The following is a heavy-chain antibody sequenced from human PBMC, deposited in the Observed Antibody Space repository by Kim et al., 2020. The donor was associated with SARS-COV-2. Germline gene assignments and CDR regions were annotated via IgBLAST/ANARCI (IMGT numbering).Heavy chain of an antibody. CDR3: AREEPMLLWFGELLRDDAFDI. Sequence: GGSLRLSCAASGFTFSSYGMHWVRQAPGKGLEWVAVIWYDGSNKYYADSVKGRFTISRDNSKNTLYLQMNSLRAEDTAVYYCAREEPMLLWFGELLRDDAFDIWGQGTMVTVSS. D-gene: IGHD3-10*01. V-gene: IGHV3-33*01. J-gene: IGHJ3*02. CDR1: GFTFSSYG. CDR2: IWYDGSNK.